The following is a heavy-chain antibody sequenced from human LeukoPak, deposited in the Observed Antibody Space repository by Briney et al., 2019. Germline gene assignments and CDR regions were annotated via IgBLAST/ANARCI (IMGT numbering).Heavy chain of an antibody. CDR3: ARVDDSVDY. CDR2: ISSSGSTI. D-gene: IGHD3-3*01. CDR1: GFTFSSYE. Sequence: PGGSLRLSCAASGFTFSSYEMNWVRQAPGKGLEWVSYISSSGSTIYYADSVKGRFTISRDNAKNSLYLQMNSLRAEDTAVYYCARVDDSVDYWGQGTLVTVSS. J-gene: IGHJ4*02. V-gene: IGHV3-48*03.